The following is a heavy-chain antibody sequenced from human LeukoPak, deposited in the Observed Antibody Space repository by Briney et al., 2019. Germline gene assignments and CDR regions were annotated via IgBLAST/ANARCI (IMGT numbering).Heavy chain of an antibody. CDR2: LHGGGYS. CDR3: AKKPATIKFPFDI. Sequence: GGSLRLSCAASGFTVSGDYMTWVRQAPGKGLEWVSVLHGGGYSYYADAVKGRFTISRDNSQNTLFLQMHSLRAEDTAVYYCAKKPATIKFPFDIWGQGTLVTVSP. D-gene: IGHD5-24*01. CDR1: GFTVSGDY. J-gene: IGHJ4*02. V-gene: IGHV3-53*01.